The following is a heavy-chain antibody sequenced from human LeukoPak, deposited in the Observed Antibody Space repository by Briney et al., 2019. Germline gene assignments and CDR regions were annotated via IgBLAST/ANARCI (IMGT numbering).Heavy chain of an antibody. Sequence: GESLQISCKGSGYSFTRYWIGWVRQMPGKGLEWMGVIYPGDSDTRYSSSFQGQVTISADKSISTAYLQWSSLKASDTAMYYCARYSYGYSYYYGMDVWGQGTTVTVSS. D-gene: IGHD5-18*01. V-gene: IGHV5-51*01. CDR3: ARYSYGYSYYYGMDV. J-gene: IGHJ6*02. CDR1: GYSFTRYW. CDR2: IYPGDSDT.